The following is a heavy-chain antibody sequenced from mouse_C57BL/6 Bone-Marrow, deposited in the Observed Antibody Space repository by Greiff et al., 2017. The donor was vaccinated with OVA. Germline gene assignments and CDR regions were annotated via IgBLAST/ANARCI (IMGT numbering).Heavy chain of an antibody. CDR3: AISDVATTVGADWYFDV. Sequence: QVQLQQPGAELVKPGASVKMSCKASGYTFTSYWITWVKQRPGQGLEWIGDIYPGSGSTNYNEKFKSKATLTVDTSSNTAYMQLSSLTSEDSAVYYCAISDVATTVGADWYFDVWGTGTTVTVSS. CDR2: IYPGSGST. V-gene: IGHV1-55*01. D-gene: IGHD1-1*01. CDR1: GYTFTSYW. J-gene: IGHJ1*03.